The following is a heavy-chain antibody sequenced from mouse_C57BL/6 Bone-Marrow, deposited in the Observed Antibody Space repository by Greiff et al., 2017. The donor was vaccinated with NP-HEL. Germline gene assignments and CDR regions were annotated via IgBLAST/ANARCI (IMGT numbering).Heavy chain of an antibody. Sequence: EVQVVESVGDLVKPGGSLKLSCAASGFTFSSYGMSWVRQTPDKRLEWVATISSGGSYTYYPDSVKGRFTISRDNAKNTLYLQMSSLKSEDKAMYYCARQYYGSSYDAMDYWGQGTSVTVSS. CDR1: GFTFSSYG. CDR2: ISSGGSYT. J-gene: IGHJ4*01. D-gene: IGHD1-1*01. CDR3: ARQYYGSSYDAMDY. V-gene: IGHV5-6*01.